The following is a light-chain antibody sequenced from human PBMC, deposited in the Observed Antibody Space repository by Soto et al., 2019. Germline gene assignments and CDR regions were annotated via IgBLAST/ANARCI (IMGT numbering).Light chain of an antibody. CDR1: QSVSSRY. CDR2: GAS. Sequence: EIVLTQSPGTLSLSPGDRATLSCRASQSVSSRYLAWYQQKPGQAPRLLISGASTRATGIPARFIGRGSGTAFTLTISTLEPADFAVYYCPQYGNSRWTFGQGTKVYIK. CDR3: PQYGNSRWT. J-gene: IGKJ1*01. V-gene: IGKV3-20*01.